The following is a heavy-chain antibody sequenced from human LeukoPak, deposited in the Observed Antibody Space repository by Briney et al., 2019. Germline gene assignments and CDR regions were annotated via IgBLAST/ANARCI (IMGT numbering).Heavy chain of an antibody. CDR3: AKDWGWEQLAYYFDY. CDR1: GFTFSAYG. J-gene: IGHJ4*02. D-gene: IGHD6-6*01. Sequence: GGSLRLSCAASGFTFSAYGMHWVRQAPGRGLEWVAIIWYGGTNTYYADSVKGRFTISRDDSKNTLYLQMNSLRAEDTAVYYCAKDWGWEQLAYYFDYWGQGTLVTVSS. CDR2: IWYGGTNT. V-gene: IGHV3-30*02.